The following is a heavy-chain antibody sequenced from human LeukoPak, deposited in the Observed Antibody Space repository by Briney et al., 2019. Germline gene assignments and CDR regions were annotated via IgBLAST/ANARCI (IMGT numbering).Heavy chain of an antibody. Sequence: SETLSLTCAVYGGSFSGYYWSWIRQPPGKGLEWIGEINHSGSTNYNPSLKSRVTISVDTSKNQFSLKLSSVTAADAAVYYCARQRAYYDFWSGYYATVDYWGQGTLVTVSS. CDR1: GGSFSGYY. D-gene: IGHD3-3*01. J-gene: IGHJ4*02. CDR3: ARQRAYYDFWSGYYATVDY. V-gene: IGHV4-34*01. CDR2: INHSGST.